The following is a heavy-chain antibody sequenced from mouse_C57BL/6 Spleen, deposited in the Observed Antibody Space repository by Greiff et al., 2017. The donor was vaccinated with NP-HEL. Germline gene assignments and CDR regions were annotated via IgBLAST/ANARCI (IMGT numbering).Heavy chain of an antibody. CDR2: ISDGGSYT. CDR1: GFTFSSYA. D-gene: IGHD4-1*01. V-gene: IGHV5-4*01. J-gene: IGHJ2*01. Sequence: EVNVVESGGGLVKPGGSLKLSCAASGFTFSSYAMSWVRQTPEKRLEWVATISDGGSYTYYPDNVKGRFTIARDNAKNNLYLQMSHLKSEDTAMYYCARDWTGTNYFDYWGQGTTLTVSS. CDR3: ARDWTGTNYFDY.